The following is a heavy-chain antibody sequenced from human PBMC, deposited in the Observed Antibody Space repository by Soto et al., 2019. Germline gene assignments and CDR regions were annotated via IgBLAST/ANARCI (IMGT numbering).Heavy chain of an antibody. CDR2: ISYDGTDE. V-gene: IGHV3-30*03. J-gene: IGHJ6*02. CDR3: ARGGSGSYYQRIYGMDV. D-gene: IGHD3-10*01. CDR1: GFSFSSYG. Sequence: GGSLRLSCAASGFSFSSYGMHWVRQAPGKGLEWVAMISYDGTDEYYADSVKGRFTISRDNSKNTLYLQMNSLRAEDTAVYYCARGGSGSYYQRIYGMDVWGQGTTVTVSS.